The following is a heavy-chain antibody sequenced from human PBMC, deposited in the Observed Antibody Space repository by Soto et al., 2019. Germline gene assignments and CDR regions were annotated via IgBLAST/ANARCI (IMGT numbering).Heavy chain of an antibody. V-gene: IGHV3-53*01. CDR1: GFAVSSKY. CDR3: VQTTGWPGFDF. CDR2: IYGGGTT. J-gene: IGHJ4*02. D-gene: IGHD6-19*01. Sequence: EVQLVESGGGLIQPGGSLRLSCAASGFAVSSKYMTWVRQAPGKGLEWVSVIYGGGTTYYADSVKGRFTISGDTSKNTLYLQMNSLSAEDTAVYYCVQTTGWPGFDFWGQGTLVTVSS.